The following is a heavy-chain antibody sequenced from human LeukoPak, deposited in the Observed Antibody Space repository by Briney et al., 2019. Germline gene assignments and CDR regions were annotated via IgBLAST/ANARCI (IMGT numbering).Heavy chain of an antibody. CDR2: IYPGDSDT. CDR3: ARQWKDYDFWSGYYLVGYSTHPYYFDY. CDR1: GYIFTYYW. V-gene: IGHV5-51*01. J-gene: IGHJ4*02. Sequence: GESLKISCKGSGYIFTYYWIGWVRQMPGKGLGWMGIIYPGDSDTRYSPSFQGQVTISADKSISTAYLQWSSLKASDTAMYYCARQWKDYDFWSGYYLVGYSTHPYYFDYWGQGTLVTVSS. D-gene: IGHD3-3*01.